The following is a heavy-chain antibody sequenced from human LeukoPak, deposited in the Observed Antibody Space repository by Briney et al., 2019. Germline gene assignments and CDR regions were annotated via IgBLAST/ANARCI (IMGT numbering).Heavy chain of an antibody. D-gene: IGHD3-3*01. Sequence: GASVEASCKASGYTFTGYYMHWVRQAPGQGLEWMGWINPNSGGTNYAQKFQGRVTMTRDTSISTAYMELSRLRSDDTAVYYCARFPQEYDFWSGPDYWGQGTLVTVSS. CDR3: ARFPQEYDFWSGPDY. V-gene: IGHV1-2*02. CDR1: GYTFTGYY. CDR2: INPNSGGT. J-gene: IGHJ4*02.